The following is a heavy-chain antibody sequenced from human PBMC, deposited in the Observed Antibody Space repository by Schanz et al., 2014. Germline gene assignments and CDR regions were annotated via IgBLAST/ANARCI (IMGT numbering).Heavy chain of an antibody. CDR2: IYSGDNT. CDR3: AKALGLRPFDY. V-gene: IGHV3-53*01. D-gene: IGHD2-21*01. Sequence: EVQLVESGGGLIQPGGSLRLSCAVSGFTVNTNYMSWVRQAPGKGLEWVSVIYSGDNTYYADSVKGRFTISRDNAKNSLYLQMNGLRPEDTAFYYCAKALGLRPFDYWGQGTLVTVSS. J-gene: IGHJ4*02. CDR1: GFTVNTNY.